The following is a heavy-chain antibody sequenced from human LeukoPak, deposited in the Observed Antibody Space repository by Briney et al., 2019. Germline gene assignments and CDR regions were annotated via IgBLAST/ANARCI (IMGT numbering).Heavy chain of an antibody. CDR1: GGSISSGGYY. V-gene: IGHV4-31*03. J-gene: IGHJ2*01. CDR2: IYHSGST. CDR3: ARDGDPSYWYFDL. Sequence: SQTLSLTCTVSGGSISSGGYYWSWIRQHPGKGLEWIGYIYHSGSTYYNPSLKSRVTISVDTSKNQFSLKLSSVTAADTAVYYCARDGDPSYWYFDLWGRGTLVTVSS. D-gene: IGHD2-21*02.